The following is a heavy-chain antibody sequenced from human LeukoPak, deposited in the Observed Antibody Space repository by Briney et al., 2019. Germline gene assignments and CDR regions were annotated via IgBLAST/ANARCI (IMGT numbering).Heavy chain of an antibody. Sequence: SETLSLTCAVSGASISSSTNWWSWVRQPPGKGLEWIGEIYHSGSTNYNPSLKSRVTMSIDKSKNQFSLKLNSMTAADTAVYYCLYGGNSGDWIYWGQGTLVTVSS. D-gene: IGHD4-23*01. J-gene: IGHJ4*02. CDR3: LYGGNSGDWIY. V-gene: IGHV4-4*02. CDR2: IYHSGST. CDR1: GASISSSTNW.